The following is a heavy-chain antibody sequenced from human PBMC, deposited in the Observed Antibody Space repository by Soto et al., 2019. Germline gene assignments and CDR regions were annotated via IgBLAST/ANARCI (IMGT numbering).Heavy chain of an antibody. CDR3: ATAFSYDYPVWFDP. Sequence: PSETLSITCTVSGGSISSGGYYWSWIRQHPGKGLEWIGYIYYSGSTYYNPSLKSRVTISVDTSKNQFSLKLSSVTAADTAVYYCATAFSYDYPVWFDPSRQGTLLPVSS. V-gene: IGHV4-31*03. CDR1: GGSISSGGYY. CDR2: IYYSGST. D-gene: IGHD5-12*01. J-gene: IGHJ5*02.